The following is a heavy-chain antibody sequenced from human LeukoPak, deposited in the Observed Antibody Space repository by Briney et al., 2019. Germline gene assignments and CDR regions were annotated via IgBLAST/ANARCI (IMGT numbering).Heavy chain of an antibody. J-gene: IGHJ5*02. CDR2: ISAYNGNT. D-gene: IGHD3-16*02. V-gene: IGHV1-18*01. CDR1: GYTFTSYG. CDR3: ASVVMITFGGVIVEAQSTWFDP. Sequence: GASVKVSCKASGYTFTSYGISWVRQAPGQGLEWMGWISAYNGNTNYAQKLQGRVTMTTDTSTSTAYMELRSLRSDDTAVYYCASVVMITFGGVIVEAQSTWFDPWGQGTLVTVSS.